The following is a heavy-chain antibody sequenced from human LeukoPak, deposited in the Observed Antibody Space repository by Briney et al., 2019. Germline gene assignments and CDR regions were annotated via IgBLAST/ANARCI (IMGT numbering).Heavy chain of an antibody. CDR2: INPNSGGT. J-gene: IGHJ3*02. V-gene: IGHV1-2*06. D-gene: IGHD1-26*01. CDR3: ARRGGSYYGNAGNAFDI. CDR1: GYTFTGYY. Sequence: ASVKVSCKASGYTFTGYYMHWVRQAPGQGLEWIGRINPNSGGTNYAQKFQGRVTMTRDTSISTAYMELSRLRSDDTAVYYCARRGGSYYGNAGNAFDIWGQGTMVTVSS.